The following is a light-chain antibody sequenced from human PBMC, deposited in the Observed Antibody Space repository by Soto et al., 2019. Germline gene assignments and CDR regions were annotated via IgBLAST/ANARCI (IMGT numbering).Light chain of an antibody. CDR2: WAA. J-gene: IGKJ2*01. Sequence: DIVMTQSPDSLAVSLGERATINCKSSQSVLYSFNNENDLAWYQQKPGQPTKLLIYWAATRESGVPDRFSGSGSGTDCTLTISSLQAEDVAVYYCQQYRSIQYTFGQGTMLEIK. CDR3: QQYRSIQYT. CDR1: QSVLYSFNNEND. V-gene: IGKV4-1*01.